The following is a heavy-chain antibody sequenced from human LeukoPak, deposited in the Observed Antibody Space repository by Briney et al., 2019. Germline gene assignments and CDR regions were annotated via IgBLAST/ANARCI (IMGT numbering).Heavy chain of an antibody. D-gene: IGHD3-22*01. CDR3: ASSYFYDGNRYFDY. J-gene: IGHJ4*02. V-gene: IGHV4-59*08. CDR1: GGSISSYY. CDR2: IYYTGST. Sequence: SETLSLTCTVSGGSISSYYWNWIRQPPGKGLEWIGHIYYTGSTNSNPSLKSRLTISLDTSKKQFSLKLISVTAADTAIYYCASSYFYDGNRYFDYWGQGALVTVSS.